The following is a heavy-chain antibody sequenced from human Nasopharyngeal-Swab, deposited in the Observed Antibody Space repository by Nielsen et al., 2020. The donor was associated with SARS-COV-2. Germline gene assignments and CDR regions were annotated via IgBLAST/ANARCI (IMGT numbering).Heavy chain of an antibody. CDR3: GRGACSITTCYENVDV. CDR1: GGSISSYY. J-gene: IGHJ6*02. V-gene: IGHV4-59*13. D-gene: IGHD2-2*01. CDR2: VDSSGST. Sequence: SETLSLTCTVSGGSISSYYWSWIRQPPGKGLEWIGCVDSSGSTNYKPFLKSRVTISVDTSKNQFSLNLSSVTAADTAVYYCGRGACSITTCYENVDVWGQGTTVTVSS.